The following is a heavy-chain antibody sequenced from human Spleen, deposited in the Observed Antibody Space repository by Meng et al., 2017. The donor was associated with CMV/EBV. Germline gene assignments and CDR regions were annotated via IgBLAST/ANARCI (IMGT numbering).Heavy chain of an antibody. D-gene: IGHD1-20*01. V-gene: IGHV1-2*02. CDR1: GYSFNAYN. CDR3: ARDGDNWKPNSYYYYYGMDV. CDR2: INPNSGGA. J-gene: IGHJ6*02. Sequence: ASVKVSCKTSGYSFNAYNIHWVRQAPGQGLEWMGWINPNSGGANYAQQFQGRVTMTRDTSISTASVELSGLRSDDTAVYFCARDGDNWKPNSYYYYYGMDVWGQGTTVTVSS.